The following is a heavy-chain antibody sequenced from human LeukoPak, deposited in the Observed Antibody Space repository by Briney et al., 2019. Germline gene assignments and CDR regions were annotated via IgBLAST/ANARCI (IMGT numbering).Heavy chain of an antibody. CDR2: ISAYNGNT. J-gene: IGHJ3*02. CDR3: AREGKTYYYDSSGYLDAFDI. CDR1: GYTFTSYG. Sequence: ASVKVSCKASGYTFTSYGISWVRQAPGQGLEWMGWISAYNGNTNYAQKLQGRVTMTTDTSTSTAYMELRSLRSDDTAVYYCAREGKTYYYDSSGYLDAFDIWGQGTMVTVSS. V-gene: IGHV1-18*01. D-gene: IGHD3-22*01.